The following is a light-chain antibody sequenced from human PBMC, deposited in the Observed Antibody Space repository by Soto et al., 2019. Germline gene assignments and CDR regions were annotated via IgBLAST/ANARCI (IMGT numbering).Light chain of an antibody. V-gene: IGKV1-33*01. CDR2: EAS. CDR3: QQYHSLPFT. CDR1: QDISKY. Sequence: DIQMTQSPSSLSASVGDRITITCQASQDISKYLIWYQQTPGKAPKFLIYEASNLERGVPSRFSGSGSGTDFTFTINSLQPEDIATYYCQQYHSLPFTLGPGTKLDIK. J-gene: IGKJ3*01.